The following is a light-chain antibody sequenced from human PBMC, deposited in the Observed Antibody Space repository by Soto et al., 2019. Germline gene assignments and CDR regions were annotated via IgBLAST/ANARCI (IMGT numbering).Light chain of an antibody. CDR1: QSVDSNY. V-gene: IGKV3-20*01. J-gene: IGKJ2*01. CDR3: QHYSFSSYT. CDR2: GAS. Sequence: EIVLTQSPGTLSLSPGERATLSCRASQSVDSNYLAWYQQRPGQAPRLLTHGASSRATGIPDRFSGSGSGTDFSLTISRLEHEDFAVYSCQHYSFSSYTFGQGTKLEIK.